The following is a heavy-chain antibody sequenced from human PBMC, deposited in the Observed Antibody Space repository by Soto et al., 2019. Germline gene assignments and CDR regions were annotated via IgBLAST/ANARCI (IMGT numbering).Heavy chain of an antibody. J-gene: IGHJ4*02. CDR1: GFTFSSYW. CDR3: ARDGDYDFWSGYWAY. V-gene: IGHV3-7*01. CDR2: IKQDGSEK. Sequence: EVQLVESGGGLVQPGGSLRLPCAASGFTFSSYWMSWVRQAPGKGLEWVANIKQDGSEKYYVDSVKGRFTISRDNAKNSLYLQMNSLRVEDTAVYYCARDGDYDFWSGYWAYWGQGTLVTVSS. D-gene: IGHD3-3*01.